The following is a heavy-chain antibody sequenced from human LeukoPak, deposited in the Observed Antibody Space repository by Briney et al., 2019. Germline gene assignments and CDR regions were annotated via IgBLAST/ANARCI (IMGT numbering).Heavy chain of an antibody. D-gene: IGHD7-27*01. V-gene: IGHV5-51*01. CDR1: GYSFTSYW. CDR3: ATRPPTGGNYFDY. CDR2: IYPGDSDT. J-gene: IGHJ4*02. Sequence: GESLKISCKGSGYSFTSYWIGWVRQMPGKGLEWMGIIYPGDSDTRYSPSFQGQVTISADKSISTAYLQWSSLKASDTAVYYCATRPPTGGNYFDYWGQGTLVTVSS.